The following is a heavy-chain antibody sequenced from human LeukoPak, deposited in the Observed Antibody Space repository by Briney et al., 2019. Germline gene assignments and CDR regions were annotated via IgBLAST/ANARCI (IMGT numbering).Heavy chain of an antibody. CDR2: FHTSGAT. CDR3: ARGITFEIVFDP. V-gene: IGHV4-4*07. Sequence: SETLSLTCTVSGASINDYFWSWIRQFAGQGLEWIGRFHTSGATKYNPSLGSRVTISIDTSNNQFSLRLSSVTAADTAVYYCARGITFEIVFDPWGQGTLVTVSS. J-gene: IGHJ5*02. D-gene: IGHD3-16*01. CDR1: GASINDYF.